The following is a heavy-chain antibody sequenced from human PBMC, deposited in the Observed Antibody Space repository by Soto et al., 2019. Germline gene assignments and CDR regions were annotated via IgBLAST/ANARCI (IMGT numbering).Heavy chain of an antibody. Sequence: QVQLVESGGGVVQPGRSLRLSCAASGFTFSSYAMHWVRQAPGKGLEWVAVISYDGSNKYYADSVKGRFTISRDNSKNTLYLKINSLRAEDTAVYYCAREPRETVEMARIIDYWGQGTLVTVSS. CDR1: GFTFSSYA. CDR2: ISYDGSNK. V-gene: IGHV3-30-3*01. D-gene: IGHD5-12*01. J-gene: IGHJ4*02. CDR3: AREPRETVEMARIIDY.